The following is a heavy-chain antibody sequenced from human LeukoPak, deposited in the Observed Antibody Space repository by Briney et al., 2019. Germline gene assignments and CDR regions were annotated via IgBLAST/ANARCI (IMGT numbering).Heavy chain of an antibody. Sequence: SETLSLTCTVSGGSISSGSYYWSWIRQPAGKGLEWIGRIYTSGSTNYNPSLKSRVTISVDTSKNQFSLKLSSVTAADTAVYYCAISKGGVYRGAFDIWGQGTMVTVSS. D-gene: IGHD6-13*01. CDR2: IYTSGST. CDR1: GGSISSGSYY. J-gene: IGHJ3*02. CDR3: AISKGGVYRGAFDI. V-gene: IGHV4-61*02.